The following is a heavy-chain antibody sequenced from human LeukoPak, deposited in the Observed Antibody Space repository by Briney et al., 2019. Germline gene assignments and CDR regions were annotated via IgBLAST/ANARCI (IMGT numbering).Heavy chain of an antibody. CDR2: ICHSGNT. J-gene: IGHJ4*02. CDR3: ASGPAAIDY. CDR1: GGSISSNW. Sequence: PSGTLSLTCAVSGGSISSNWWSWVRQPPGKGLEWIGEICHSGNTNYNPSLKSRVTISLDKSKNQFSLNLSSVTAADTAVYYCASGPAAIDYWGQGTLVTVSS. D-gene: IGHD2-2*01. V-gene: IGHV4-4*02.